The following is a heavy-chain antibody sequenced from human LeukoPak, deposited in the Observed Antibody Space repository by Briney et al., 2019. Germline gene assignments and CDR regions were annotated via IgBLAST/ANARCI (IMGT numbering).Heavy chain of an antibody. CDR3: ARDLEGACDY. Sequence: GASVKVSCKASGGTFSSYEISWVRQAPGQGLEWMGRIIPILGIANYAQKFQGRVTITADKSTSTAYMELSSPRSEDTAMYYCARDLEGACDYWGQGTLVTVSS. CDR2: IIPILGIA. CDR1: GGTFSSYE. V-gene: IGHV1-69*04. J-gene: IGHJ4*02. D-gene: IGHD1-26*01.